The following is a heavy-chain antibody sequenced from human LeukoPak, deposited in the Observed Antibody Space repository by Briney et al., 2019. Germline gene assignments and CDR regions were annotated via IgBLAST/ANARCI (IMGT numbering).Heavy chain of an antibody. J-gene: IGHJ4*02. D-gene: IGHD3-16*01. V-gene: IGHV3-66*01. CDR1: GFTVSSSY. CDR3: ARDYIGGWNDY. Sequence: GGSLRLSCAASGFTVSSSYMSWVRQAPGKGLECISVIYSGGSTNYADSVKGRFTISRDNSKNTLYLQMNSLRAEDTAVYYCARDYIGGWNDYWGQGTLVTVSS. CDR2: IYSGGST.